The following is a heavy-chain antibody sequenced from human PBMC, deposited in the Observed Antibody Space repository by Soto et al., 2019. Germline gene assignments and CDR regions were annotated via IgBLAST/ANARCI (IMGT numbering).Heavy chain of an antibody. CDR3: AHRVSPFHYDSRDDAFDI. D-gene: IGHD3-22*01. V-gene: IGHV2-5*02. CDR2: IYWDDDK. Sequence: QITLKESGPTLVKPTQTLTLTCTFSGFSLSTSGVGVGWIRQPPGKALEWLALIYWDDDKRYSPSLKSRLTITKDTTKNPVVLTTTNLDPVDTATYYCAHRVSPFHYDSRDDAFDIWGQGTMVTVSS. J-gene: IGHJ3*02. CDR1: GFSLSTSGVG.